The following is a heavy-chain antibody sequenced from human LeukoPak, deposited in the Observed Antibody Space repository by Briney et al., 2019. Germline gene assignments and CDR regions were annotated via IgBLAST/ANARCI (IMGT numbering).Heavy chain of an antibody. D-gene: IGHD6-19*01. Sequence: GGSLRLSCAASGFTFSDYYMSWIRQAPGKGLEWVSYISSSGSTIYYADSVKGRFTISRDNAKNSLYLQMNSLRAEDTAVYYCARDFSGGEQWLVSYYFDHWGQGTLVTVSS. CDR3: ARDFSGGEQWLVSYYFDH. J-gene: IGHJ4*02. CDR2: ISSSGSTI. CDR1: GFTFSDYY. V-gene: IGHV3-11*01.